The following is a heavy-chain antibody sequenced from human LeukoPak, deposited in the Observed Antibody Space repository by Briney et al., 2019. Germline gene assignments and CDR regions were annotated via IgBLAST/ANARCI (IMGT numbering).Heavy chain of an antibody. V-gene: IGHV1-18*01. CDR2: ISAYNGNT. CDR3: ARASRWYLHNAFDI. CDR1: GYTFTSYG. J-gene: IGHJ3*02. Sequence: ASVKVSCKASGYTFTSYGISWVRQAPGQGREWMGWISAYNGNTNYAQKLQGRVTMTTDTSTSTAYMELRSLRSDDTAVYYCARASRWYLHNAFDIWGQGTMVTVSS. D-gene: IGHD4-23*01.